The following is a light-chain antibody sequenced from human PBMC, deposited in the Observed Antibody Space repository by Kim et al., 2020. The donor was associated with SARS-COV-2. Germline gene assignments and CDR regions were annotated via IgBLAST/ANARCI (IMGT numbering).Light chain of an antibody. Sequence: QSALTQPPSVSGSPGQSITISCTGTSINLGSCNLVSWYQQHPGAAPKLLIYHGTHRPSGVSNRFSGSKSGNAASLTISGLLAEDEADYYCWSYAAASSAVVFGSGTQVTVL. V-gene: IGLV2-23*01. CDR1: SINLGSCNL. CDR2: HGT. J-gene: IGLJ1*01. CDR3: WSYAAASSAVV.